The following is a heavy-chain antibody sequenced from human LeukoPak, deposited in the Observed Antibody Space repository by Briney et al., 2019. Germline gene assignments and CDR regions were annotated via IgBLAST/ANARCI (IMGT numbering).Heavy chain of an antibody. J-gene: IGHJ3*02. CDR2: IYPRDSDT. Sequence: GESLKISCQGSGYSFTNYWIGWVRQMPGKGLGLMGIIYPRDSDTRYSPSFQGQVTISADESISTAYLQWSSLKASDTAMYYCASRQYYDFWSGYSGGAFDIWGQGTMVTVSS. V-gene: IGHV5-51*01. CDR1: GYSFTNYW. D-gene: IGHD3-3*01. CDR3: ASRQYYDFWSGYSGGAFDI.